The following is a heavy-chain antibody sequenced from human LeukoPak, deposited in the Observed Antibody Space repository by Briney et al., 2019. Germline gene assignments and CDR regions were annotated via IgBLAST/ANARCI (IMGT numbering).Heavy chain of an antibody. CDR2: IYYSGST. V-gene: IGHV4-59*01. Sequence: PSETLSLTCAVYGGSFSGYYWSWIRQPPGKGLEWIGYIYYSGSTNYNPSLKSRVTISVDTSKNQFSLKLSSVTAADTAVYYCARGYSRWLQADYWGQGTLVTVSS. CDR1: GGSFSGYY. D-gene: IGHD5-24*01. J-gene: IGHJ4*02. CDR3: ARGYSRWLQADY.